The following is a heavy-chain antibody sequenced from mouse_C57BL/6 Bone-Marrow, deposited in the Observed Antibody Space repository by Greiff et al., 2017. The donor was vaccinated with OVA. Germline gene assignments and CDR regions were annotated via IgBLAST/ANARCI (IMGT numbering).Heavy chain of an antibody. J-gene: IGHJ2*01. D-gene: IGHD3-3*01. Sequence: VQLQQSGPELVKPGASVKIPCKASGYTFTDYYMDWVKQSHGKSLEWIGDINPTNGGTNYNQKFKGKATLTVDTSSSTAYMELRSLTSEDTAVYYCARVDMYYFDYWGQGTPLTVSS. CDR2: INPTNGGT. CDR1: GYTFTDYY. CDR3: ARVDMYYFDY. V-gene: IGHV1-18*01.